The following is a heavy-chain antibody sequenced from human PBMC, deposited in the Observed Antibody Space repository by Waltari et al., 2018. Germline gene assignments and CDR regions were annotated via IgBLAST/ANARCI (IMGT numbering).Heavy chain of an antibody. D-gene: IGHD2-21*02. CDR3: ARGRVGDGDCLDS. CDR1: GFIFSDYE. V-gene: IGHV3-48*03. CDR2: INPSGYV. J-gene: IGHJ5*01. Sequence: EIQLVESGGGLVQPGGSLRLSWEVSGFIFSDYEMNWVRQAPGKGLEWVSFINPSGYVIYAESVKGRFTISRDNSKSSLFLQKNSLRGEDTAVYFCARGRVGDGDCLDSWGQGTLVTVSS.